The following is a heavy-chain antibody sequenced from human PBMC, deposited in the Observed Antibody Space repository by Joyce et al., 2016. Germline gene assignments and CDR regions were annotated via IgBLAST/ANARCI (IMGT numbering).Heavy chain of an antibody. Sequence: ELQLLESGGGLVQPAGSLRLSCAASGFTFSSYARSWVRQAPGNGLELVLVSRGSGGSIYDADSVKVRFTFSRDNSKNTLYLQMNSLRAEDTAVYYCAKVAEGSAVYFYYMDVWGKGTTVTVSS. J-gene: IGHJ6*03. D-gene: IGHD6-6*01. V-gene: IGHV3-23*01. CDR2: SRGSGGSI. CDR3: AKVAEGSAVYFYYMDV. CDR1: GFTFSSYA.